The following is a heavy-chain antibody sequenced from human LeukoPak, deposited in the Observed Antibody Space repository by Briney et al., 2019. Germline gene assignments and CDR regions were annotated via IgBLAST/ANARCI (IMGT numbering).Heavy chain of an antibody. CDR2: IIPIFGTA. CDR1: GGTFTSYA. D-gene: IGHD5-24*01. J-gene: IGHJ3*02. CDR3: ARENVEMASISDALDI. Sequence: SVKVSCKASGGTFTSYAISWVRQAPGRGLEWMGGIIPIFGTANYAQKFQGRVTITTDDSTSTAYMELSSLRSEDTAVYYCARENVEMASISDALDIWGQGTMVTVSS. V-gene: IGHV1-69*05.